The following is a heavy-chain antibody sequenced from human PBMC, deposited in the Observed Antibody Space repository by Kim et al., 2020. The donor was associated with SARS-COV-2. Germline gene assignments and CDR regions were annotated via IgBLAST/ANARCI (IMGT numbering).Heavy chain of an antibody. J-gene: IGHJ4*02. CDR1: GFTFSNAW. CDR3: TTDHPPLAAIYFDY. D-gene: IGHD2-2*02. V-gene: IGHV3-15*01. CDR2: IKSKTDGGTT. Sequence: GGSLRLSCAASGFTFSNAWMSWVRQAPGKGLEWVGRIKSKTDGGTTDYAAPVKGRFTISRDDSKNTLYLQMNSLKTEDTAVYYCTTDHPPLAAIYFDYWGQGTLVTVSS.